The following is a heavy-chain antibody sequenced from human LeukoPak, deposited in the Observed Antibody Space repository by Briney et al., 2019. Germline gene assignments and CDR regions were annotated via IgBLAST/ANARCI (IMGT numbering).Heavy chain of an antibody. CDR1: GFTFSSYG. V-gene: IGHV3-30*18. D-gene: IGHD6-13*01. CDR3: AKDKIAAVGTDLDY. CDR2: ISYDGSNK. Sequence: GGSLRLSCAASGFTFSSYGMHWVRQAPGKGLEWVAVISYDGSNKYYADSVKGRFTISRDNSKNTLYLQMNSLRAEDTAVYYCAKDKIAAVGTDLDYWGQGTLVTVSS. J-gene: IGHJ4*02.